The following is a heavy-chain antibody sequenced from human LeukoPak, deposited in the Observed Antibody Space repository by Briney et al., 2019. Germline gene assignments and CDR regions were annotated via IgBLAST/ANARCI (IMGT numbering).Heavy chain of an antibody. CDR3: ARHSICSGGSCYSYYFDY. CDR2: IYYSGST. J-gene: IGHJ4*02. Sequence: PSETLSLTCTVSGGSISSYYWSRIRQPPGKGLEWIAYIYYSGSTNYNPSLKSRVTISVDTSKNQFSLKLSSVTAADTAVYYCARHSICSGGSCYSYYFDYWGQGTLVTVSS. V-gene: IGHV4-59*08. CDR1: GGSISSYY. D-gene: IGHD2-15*01.